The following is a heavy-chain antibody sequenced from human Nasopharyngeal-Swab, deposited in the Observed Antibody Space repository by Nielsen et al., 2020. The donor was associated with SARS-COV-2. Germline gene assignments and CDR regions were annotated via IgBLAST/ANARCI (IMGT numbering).Heavy chain of an antibody. V-gene: IGHV7-4-1*02. CDR1: GYTFTSYA. Sequence: ASVKVSCKASGYTFTSYAMNWVRQAPGQGLEWMGWINTNTGNPTYAQGFTGRFVFSLDTSVSTAYLQISSLKAEDTAVYYCAVLGKDFWSGYFGEKFCFDPWGQGTLVTVSS. D-gene: IGHD3-3*01. CDR2: INTNTGNP. CDR3: AVLGKDFWSGYFGEKFCFDP. J-gene: IGHJ5*02.